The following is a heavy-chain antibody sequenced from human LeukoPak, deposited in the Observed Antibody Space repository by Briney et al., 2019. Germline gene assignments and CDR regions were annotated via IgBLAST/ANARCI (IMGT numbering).Heavy chain of an antibody. Sequence: GGSLRLSCAASGFTFNNYAMSWVRQAPGKGLEWVSAISGSGGTTYYADSVKGRFTISRDNSKNTLYLQMNSLRAEDTAVYYCAKDQEVVAGTLGFDYWGQGTLVTVSS. CDR3: AKDQEVVAGTLGFDY. CDR1: GFTFNNYA. CDR2: ISGSGGTT. J-gene: IGHJ4*02. D-gene: IGHD6-19*01. V-gene: IGHV3-23*01.